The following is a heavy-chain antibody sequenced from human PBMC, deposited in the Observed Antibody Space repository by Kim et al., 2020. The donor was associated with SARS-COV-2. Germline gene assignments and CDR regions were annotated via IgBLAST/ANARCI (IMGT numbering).Heavy chain of an antibody. Sequence: GGSLRLSCAASGFTFSSYWMSWVRQAPGKGLEWVANIKQDGSEKYYVDSVKGRFTISRDNAKNSLYLQMNSLRAEDTAVYYCARDAYSSGWYRTGYYYYGMDVWGQGTTVTVSS. CDR1: GFTFSSYW. V-gene: IGHV3-7*03. CDR2: IKQDGSEK. CDR3: ARDAYSSGWYRTGYYYYGMDV. D-gene: IGHD6-19*01. J-gene: IGHJ6*02.